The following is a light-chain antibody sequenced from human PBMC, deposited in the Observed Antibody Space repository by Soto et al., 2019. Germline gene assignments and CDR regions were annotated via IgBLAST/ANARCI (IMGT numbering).Light chain of an antibody. V-gene: IGKV3-20*01. CDR3: QKYDASPLT. CDR2: AAS. CDR1: QTLSTNS. Sequence: EIVLTQSPVTLSLSPGEIATLSCSASQTLSTNSLAWYQQRLGQTPRLLIYAASTRDTDIPDRFNGSGSGTDFALTISRLEPEDFALYYCQKYDASPLTFGPGTKVDIK. J-gene: IGKJ3*01.